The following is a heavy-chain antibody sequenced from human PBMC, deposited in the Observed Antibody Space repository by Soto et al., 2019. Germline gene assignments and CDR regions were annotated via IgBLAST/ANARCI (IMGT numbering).Heavy chain of an antibody. CDR1: GFTFSSSW. CDR3: AKASGSLPNY. V-gene: IGHV3-74*01. Sequence: PGGSLRLSCAASGFTFSSSWMHWVRQAPGKGLVWVSRISIDGSSTNYADSVKGRFTISRDNAKNTLYLQMNSLRAEDTAVYYCAKASGSLPNYWGQGTLVTVSS. D-gene: IGHD7-27*01. J-gene: IGHJ4*02. CDR2: ISIDGSST.